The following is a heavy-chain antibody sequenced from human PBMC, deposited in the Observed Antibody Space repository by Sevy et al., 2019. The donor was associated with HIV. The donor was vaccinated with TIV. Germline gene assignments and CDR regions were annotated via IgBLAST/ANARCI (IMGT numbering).Heavy chain of an antibody. V-gene: IGHV3-23*01. CDR3: AKDHDNNWFDP. J-gene: IGHJ5*02. CDR2: ISVSGGST. CDR1: VFSFNLYA. D-gene: IGHD3-9*01. Sequence: GGSLRLSCAASVFSFNLYAMTWVRQAPGKGLEWVSTISVSGGSTYYADSVKGQFTISRDNSKNTLYLQMNSLRAEDTAVYYCAKDHDNNWFDPWGQGTLVTVSS.